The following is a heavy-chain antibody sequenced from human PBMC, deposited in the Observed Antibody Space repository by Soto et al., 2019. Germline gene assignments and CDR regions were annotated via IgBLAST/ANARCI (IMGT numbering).Heavy chain of an antibody. CDR1: GGTFSSYS. V-gene: IGHV1-69*01. CDR2: IIPIFGTA. D-gene: IGHD1-26*01. Sequence: QVQLVQSGAEVKKPGASVKVSCKTSGGTFSSYSINWVRQAPGQGLEWMGEIIPIFGTANYAQKFQGRVTITADESTSTAYMELSSLRSEDTAVYYCARDGGRHSGGIDYWGQGTLVTVSS. CDR3: ARDGGRHSGGIDY. J-gene: IGHJ4*02.